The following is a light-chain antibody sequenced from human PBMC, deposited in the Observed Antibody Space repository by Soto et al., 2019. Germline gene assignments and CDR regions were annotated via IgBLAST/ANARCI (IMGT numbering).Light chain of an antibody. CDR1: SSDVGGYNY. CDR2: DVS. Sequence: QSALTQPASVSGSPGQSITISCTGTSSDVGGYNYVSWYQQHPGKAPKLMIYDVSNRPSGVSNRFSGSKSGNTASLTISGRQAEEEDDYYCSSYTSSSTLYVFGTGTKLTVL. V-gene: IGLV2-14*01. J-gene: IGLJ1*01. CDR3: SSYTSSSTLYV.